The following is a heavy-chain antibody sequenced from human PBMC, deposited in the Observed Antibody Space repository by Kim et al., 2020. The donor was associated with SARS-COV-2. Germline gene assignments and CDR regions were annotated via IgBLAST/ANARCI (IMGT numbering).Heavy chain of an antibody. Sequence: TNCNPPARSRVTMSVDTSKNQVSLKLRSVTAADTAVYYCARDRVSGGSDYWGQGTLVTVSS. CDR3: ARDRVSGGSDY. V-gene: IGHV4-4*07. J-gene: IGHJ4*02. D-gene: IGHD2-15*01. CDR2: T.